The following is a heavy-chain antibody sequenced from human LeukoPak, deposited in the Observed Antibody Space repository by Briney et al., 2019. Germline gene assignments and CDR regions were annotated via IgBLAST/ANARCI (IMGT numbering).Heavy chain of an antibody. J-gene: IGHJ4*02. CDR3: ARAVAAAFDY. CDR1: GGSFSGYY. CDR2: INHSGST. D-gene: IGHD6-13*01. Sequence: SETLSLTCAVYGGSFSGYYWSWIRQPPGKGLEWIGEINHSGSTNYNPSLKSRVTMSVDTSKSQFFLKLSSVTAADTAVYYCARAVAAAFDYWGQGTLVTVSS. V-gene: IGHV4-34*01.